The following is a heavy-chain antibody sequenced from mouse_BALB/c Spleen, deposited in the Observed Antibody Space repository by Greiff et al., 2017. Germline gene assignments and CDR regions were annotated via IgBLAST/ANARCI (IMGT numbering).Heavy chain of an antibody. CDR1: GFTFSSYA. CDR2: ISSGGSYT. Sequence: EVQRVESGGGLVKPGGSLKLSCAASGFTFSSYAMSWVRQTPEKRLEWVATISSGGSYTYYPDSVKGRFTISRDNAKNTLYLQMSSLRSEDTAMYYCARHRPAWFAYWGQGTLVTVSA. V-gene: IGHV5-9-3*01. J-gene: IGHJ3*01. CDR3: ARHRPAWFAY.